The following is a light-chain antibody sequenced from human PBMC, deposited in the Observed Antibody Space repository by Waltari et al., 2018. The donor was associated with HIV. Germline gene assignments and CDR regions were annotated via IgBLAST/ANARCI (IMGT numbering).Light chain of an antibody. CDR1: SSDVASYNL. CDR3: CSYAGSSTSWV. J-gene: IGLJ3*02. V-gene: IGLV2-23*01. Sequence: SALTQPASVSGYPGQSIPIPCTGTSSDVASYNLVTLYQQHPGKAPKLMIYEGSKRPSGVSNRFSGSKSGNTASLTSSGLQAEDEADYYCCSYAGSSTSWVFGGGTKLTVL. CDR2: EGS.